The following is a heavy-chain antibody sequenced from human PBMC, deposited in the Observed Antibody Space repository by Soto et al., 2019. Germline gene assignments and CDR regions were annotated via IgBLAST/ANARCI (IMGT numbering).Heavy chain of an antibody. CDR3: ARGVQRWSNYFDV. CDR2: IYTRGTT. J-gene: IGHJ4*02. D-gene: IGHD6-25*01. Sequence: SETLSLTCTVSGGSFSNYYWTWIRQPAGKGLEWIGQIYTRGTTNYNPSLETRVTMSVDTSKSQFSLRLRSVTAADTAVYFCARGVQRWSNYFDVWGRGILVPV. CDR1: GGSFSNYY. V-gene: IGHV4-4*07.